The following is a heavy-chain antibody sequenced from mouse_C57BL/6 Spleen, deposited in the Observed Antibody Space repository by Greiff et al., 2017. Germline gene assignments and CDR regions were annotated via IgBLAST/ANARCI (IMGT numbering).Heavy chain of an antibody. V-gene: IGHV1-50*01. CDR2: IDPSDSYT. J-gene: IGHJ4*01. CDR3: ARNLDPYYAMDY. CDR1: GYTFTSYW. Sequence: VQLQQPGAELVKPGASVKLSCKASGYTFTSYWMQWVKQRPGQGLAWIGEIDPSDSYTNYNQKFKGKATLTVDTSSSTAYMQLSSLTSEDSAVYYCARNLDPYYAMDYWGQGTSVTVSS.